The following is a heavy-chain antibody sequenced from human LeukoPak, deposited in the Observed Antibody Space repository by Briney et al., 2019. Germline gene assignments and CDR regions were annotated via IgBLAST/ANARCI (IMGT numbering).Heavy chain of an antibody. CDR3: AMAYSSSWYYFDY. CDR1: GGSIRGYF. Sequence: SETLSLTCTVSGGSIRGYFWTWIRQPPGKGLEGIGYIYYSGSTNYNPSLKSRVTIAVDTSKNQFSLRLNSVTAADTAVYYCAMAYSSSWYYFDYWGQGTLVTVSS. V-gene: IGHV4-59*01. D-gene: IGHD6-13*01. CDR2: IYYSGST. J-gene: IGHJ4*02.